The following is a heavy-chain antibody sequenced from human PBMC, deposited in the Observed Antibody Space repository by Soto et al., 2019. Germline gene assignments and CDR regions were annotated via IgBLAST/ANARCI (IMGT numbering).Heavy chain of an antibody. Sequence: ASVKVSCKASGFTFNTSAIQWVRQARGQRLEWIAWIVVGSGNTNYAQRFQERVTVTRDMSTSTAYMELYSLTSDDTAIYYCAADRQGSGPPSFDSWGQGTLVTVSS. CDR1: GFTFNTSA. V-gene: IGHV1-58*02. CDR3: AADRQGSGPPSFDS. D-gene: IGHD3-10*01. CDR2: IVVGSGNT. J-gene: IGHJ4*02.